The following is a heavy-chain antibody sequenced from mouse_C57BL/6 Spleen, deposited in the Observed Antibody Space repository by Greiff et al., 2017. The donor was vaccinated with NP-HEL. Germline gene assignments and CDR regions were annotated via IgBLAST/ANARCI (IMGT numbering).Heavy chain of an antibody. D-gene: IGHD1-1*01. J-gene: IGHJ2*01. CDR2: IYPGDGDT. Sequence: VQLQQSGPELVKPGASVKISCKASGYAFSSSWMNWVKQRPGKGLEWIGRIYPGDGDTNYNGKFKGKATLTADKSSSTAYMPRSSLTSEDSAVYCCARVEATVVGNYFDYWGKGTTLTVSS. V-gene: IGHV1-82*01. CDR1: GYAFSSSW. CDR3: ARVEATVVGNYFDY.